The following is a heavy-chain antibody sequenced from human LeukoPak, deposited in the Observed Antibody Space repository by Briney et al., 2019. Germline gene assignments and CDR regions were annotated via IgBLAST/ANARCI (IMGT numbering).Heavy chain of an antibody. CDR3: ARGNYGLDV. D-gene: IGHD5-24*01. V-gene: IGHV3-11*01. CDR2: VTGSGTSV. CDR1: GFIFSDFY. Sequence: GGSLRLSCAASGFIFSDFYMTWIRQAPGKGLEWVSFVTGSGTSVYYADSVKGRFTISRDNAKNSPYLQMNSLGADDTAVYYCARGNYGLDVWGQGTTVTVSS. J-gene: IGHJ6*02.